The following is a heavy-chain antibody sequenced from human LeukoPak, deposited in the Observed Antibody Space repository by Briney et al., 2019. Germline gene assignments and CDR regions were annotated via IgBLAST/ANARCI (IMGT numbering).Heavy chain of an antibody. CDR2: IYSGGST. D-gene: IGHD5-12*01. V-gene: IGHV3-53*04. CDR1: GFTFSSYA. J-gene: IGHJ1*01. Sequence: GGSLRLSCAASGFTFSSYAMSWVRQAPGKGLEWVSVIYSGGSTYYADSVKGRFTISRHNSKNTLYLQMNSLRAEDTAVYYCARVGGHGEFQHWGQGTLVTVSS. CDR3: ARVGGHGEFQH.